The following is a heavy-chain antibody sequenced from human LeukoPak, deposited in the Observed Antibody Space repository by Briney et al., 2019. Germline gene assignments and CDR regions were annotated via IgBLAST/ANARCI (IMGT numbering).Heavy chain of an antibody. CDR3: AGYYYDSSGQILIDY. J-gene: IGHJ4*02. D-gene: IGHD3-22*01. V-gene: IGHV6-1*01. Sequence: PSQTLSLTCAISGDSVSSNSAAWNWIRQSPSRGLEWLGRTYYRSKWHSYYAPSVKSRITINPDTSKNQFSLQLKSVTPEDTAVYYCAGYYYDSSGQILIDYWGQGTLVTVSS. CDR1: GDSVSSNSAA. CDR2: TYYRSKWHS.